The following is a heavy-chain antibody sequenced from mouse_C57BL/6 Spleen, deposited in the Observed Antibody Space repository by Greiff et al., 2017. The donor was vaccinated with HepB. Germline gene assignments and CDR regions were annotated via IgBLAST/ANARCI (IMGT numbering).Heavy chain of an antibody. CDR3: ARGDDYDYFDY. V-gene: IGHV5-17*01. CDR1: GFTFSDYG. Sequence: DVMLVESGGGLVKPGGSLKLSCAASGFTFSDYGMHWVRQAPEKGLEWVAYISSGSSTIYYADTVKGRFTISRDNAKNTLFLQMTSLRSEDTAMYYCARGDDYDYFDYWGQGTTLTVSS. J-gene: IGHJ2*01. D-gene: IGHD2-4*01. CDR2: ISSGSSTI.